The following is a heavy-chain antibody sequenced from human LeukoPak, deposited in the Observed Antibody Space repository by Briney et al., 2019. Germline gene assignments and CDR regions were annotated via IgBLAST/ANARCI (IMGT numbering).Heavy chain of an antibody. D-gene: IGHD1-20*01. J-gene: IGHJ6*02. CDR1: GFTFSSYW. Sequence: PGGSLRLSCVASGFTFSSYWMRWVRQAPGKVLVWVSRINSDGSSTSYADSVKGRFTISRDNAKNTLYLQMNSLRAEDTAVYYCATDITGTTKYYYYYGMDVWGQGTMVTVSS. CDR2: INSDGSST. CDR3: ATDITGTTKYYYYYGMDV. V-gene: IGHV3-74*01.